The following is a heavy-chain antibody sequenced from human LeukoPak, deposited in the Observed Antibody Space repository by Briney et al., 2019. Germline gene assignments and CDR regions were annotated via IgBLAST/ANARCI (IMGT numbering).Heavy chain of an antibody. J-gene: IGHJ4*02. CDR3: ARDTAMDSDY. D-gene: IGHD5-18*01. CDR1: GGTFSSYA. Sequence: SVKVSCKASGGTFSSYAISWVRQAPGQGLEWMGRIIPILGVANYAQKFQGRVTITADKSTSTAYMELSSLRSEDTAVYYCARDTAMDSDYWGQGTLVTVSS. CDR2: IIPILGVA. V-gene: IGHV1-69*04.